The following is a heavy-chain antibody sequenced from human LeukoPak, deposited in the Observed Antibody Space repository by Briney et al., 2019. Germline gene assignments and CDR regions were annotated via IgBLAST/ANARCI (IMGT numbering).Heavy chain of an antibody. CDR3: VKEGRGGSYAFDI. Sequence: GGSLRLSCSASGFTFSSYAMHWVRQAPGKGLEYVSAISSNGGSTYYADSVKGRFTISGDNSKNTLYLQMSSLRAEDTAVYYCVKEGRGGSYAFDIWGQGTMVTVSS. CDR2: ISSNGGST. V-gene: IGHV3-64D*06. J-gene: IGHJ3*02. D-gene: IGHD1-26*01. CDR1: GFTFSSYA.